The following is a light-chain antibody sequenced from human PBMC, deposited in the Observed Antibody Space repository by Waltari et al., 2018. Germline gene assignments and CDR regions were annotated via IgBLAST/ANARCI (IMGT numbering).Light chain of an antibody. CDR2: EVS. J-gene: IGLJ2*01. Sequence: QSALTQPPSASGSPGQSVTISCTGTSSYVGGYNYVSWYQKHPGKAPKLMIYEVSKRPSGVPNRFSGSKSGNTAALTVSGLQADDEADYYCSSYAGSNAHVVFGGGTKLTVL. CDR3: SSYAGSNAHVV. CDR1: SSYVGGYNY. V-gene: IGLV2-8*01.